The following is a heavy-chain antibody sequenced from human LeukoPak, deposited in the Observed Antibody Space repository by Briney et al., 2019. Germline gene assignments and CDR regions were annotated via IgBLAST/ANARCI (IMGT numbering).Heavy chain of an antibody. D-gene: IGHD6-6*01. J-gene: IGHJ4*02. CDR3: ARHRAYSSSSPFDY. CDR2: IYYTGST. V-gene: IGHV4-59*08. CDR1: GGSISSFY. Sequence: SETLSLTCSVSGGSISSFYWSWIRQPPGKGLEWIGYIYYTGSTNYNPSLKSRVTMFVDMSKNQFSLRLSSVTAADTAVYYCARHRAYSSSSPFDYWGQGTLVTVSS.